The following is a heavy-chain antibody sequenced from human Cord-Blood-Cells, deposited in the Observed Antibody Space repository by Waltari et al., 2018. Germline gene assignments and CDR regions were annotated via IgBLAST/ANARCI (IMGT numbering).Heavy chain of an antibody. J-gene: IGHJ3*02. CDR1: GYTFTSDG. CDR3: ARDLGDFWSGYYAFDI. CDR2: SSAYNGNT. D-gene: IGHD3-3*01. V-gene: IGHV1-18*01. Sequence: QVKLVQSGAEVKKPGASVKVSCKASGYTFTSDGISWVRQAPGQGLEWMGWSSAYNGNTNYAQKPQGRVTMTTDTSTSTAYMELRSLRSDDTAVYYCARDLGDFWSGYYAFDIWGQGTMVTVSS.